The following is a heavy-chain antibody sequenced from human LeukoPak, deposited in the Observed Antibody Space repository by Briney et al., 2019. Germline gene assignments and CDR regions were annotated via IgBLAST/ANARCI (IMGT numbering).Heavy chain of an antibody. CDR3: ARRWSFDY. J-gene: IGHJ4*02. CDR1: GVTFSSHA. D-gene: IGHD4-23*01. CDR2: ISYDGSNK. Sequence: PGGSLRLSCAASGVTFSSHAMHWVRQAPGKGLEWVAVISYDGSNKYYADSVKGRFTISRDNSKNTLYLQMNSLRAEDTAVYYCARRWSFDYWGQGTLVTVSS. V-gene: IGHV3-30*04.